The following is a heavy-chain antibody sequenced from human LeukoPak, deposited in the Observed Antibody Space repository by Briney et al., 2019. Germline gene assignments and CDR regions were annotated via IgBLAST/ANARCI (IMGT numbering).Heavy chain of an antibody. J-gene: IGHJ4*02. D-gene: IGHD6-13*01. V-gene: IGHV4-4*07. CDR1: GGSISSYY. Sequence: SETLSLTCTVSGGSISSYYWSWIRQPAGKGLEWIGRIYTSGGTNYNPSLKSRVTMSVDTSKNQFSLKLSSVTAADTAVYYCARDRGYSSSWYWGPTYYFDYWGQGTLVTVSS. CDR3: ARDRGYSSSWYWGPTYYFDY. CDR2: IYTSGGT.